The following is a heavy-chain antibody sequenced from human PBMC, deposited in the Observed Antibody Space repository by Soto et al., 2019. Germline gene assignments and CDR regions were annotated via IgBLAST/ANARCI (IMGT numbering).Heavy chain of an antibody. D-gene: IGHD3-16*01. CDR3: ARGPWGARNWFDP. CDR2: INTNTGNP. CDR1: GYTFTSYA. J-gene: IGHJ5*02. Sequence: EASVKVSCKASGYTFTSYAMNWVRLAPGQGLEWMGWINTNTGNPTYAQGFTGRFVFSLDTSVSTAYLQICSLKAEDTAVYYCARGPWGARNWFDPWGQGTLVTVSS. V-gene: IGHV7-4-1*01.